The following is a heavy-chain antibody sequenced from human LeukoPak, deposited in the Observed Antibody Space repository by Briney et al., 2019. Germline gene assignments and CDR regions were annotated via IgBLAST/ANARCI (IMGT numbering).Heavy chain of an antibody. Sequence: GGSLRLSCAASGFTFSNDWTNWVRQAPGKGLEWVGRIKSKTDGGTTDYAAPVKGRFTISRDDSKNTLYLQLNSLKTEDTAVYYCTTATKSGTYSRGYWGQGTLVTVSS. CDR2: IKSKTDGGTT. J-gene: IGHJ4*02. CDR3: TTATKSGTYSRGY. D-gene: IGHD1-26*01. CDR1: GFTFSNDW. V-gene: IGHV3-15*01.